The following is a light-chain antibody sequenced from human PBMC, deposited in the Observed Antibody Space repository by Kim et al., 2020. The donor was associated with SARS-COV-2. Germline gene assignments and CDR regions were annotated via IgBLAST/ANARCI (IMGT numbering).Light chain of an antibody. Sequence: QSALTQPASVSGSPGQSITISCTGTSSDVGGYNYVSWYQQHPGKAPKFMIYDVSKRPSGVSNRFSGSKSGNTASLTISGLQAEDEADYYCTSYTSSHAHLVFGGGTQVTGL. V-gene: IGLV2-14*03. CDR1: SSDVGGYNY. J-gene: IGLJ2*01. CDR2: DVS. CDR3: TSYTSSHAHLV.